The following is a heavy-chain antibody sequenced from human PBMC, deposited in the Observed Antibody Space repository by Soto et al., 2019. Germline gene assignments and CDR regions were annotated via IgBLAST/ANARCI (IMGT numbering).Heavy chain of an antibody. CDR2: IWYDGSNK. D-gene: IGHD3-22*01. J-gene: IGHJ4*02. V-gene: IGHV3-33*01. CDR3: AAGFDYYDSSGYYGY. CDR1: GFTFSSYG. Sequence: GGSLRLSCAASGFTFSSYGMHWVRQAPGKGLEWVAVIWYDGSNKYYADSVKGRFTISRDNSKNTLYLQMNSLRAEDTAVYYCAAGFDYYDSSGYYGYWGQGTLVTVSS.